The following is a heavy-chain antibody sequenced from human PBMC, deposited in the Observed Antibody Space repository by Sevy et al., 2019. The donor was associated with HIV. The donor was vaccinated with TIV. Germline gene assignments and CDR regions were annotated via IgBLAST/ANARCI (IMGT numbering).Heavy chain of an antibody. CDR1: GYIFANHD. CDR3: VRNSRETGDFDY. J-gene: IGHJ4*02. CDR2: INPKSGNT. Sequence: ASVKVSCQTSGYIFANHDINWMRQATGQGPEWLGWINPKSGNTGSPQSFQGRVTMTRDTSISTAYMELSNLRSEDTAVYYCVRNSRETGDFDYWGLGTLVTVSS. V-gene: IGHV1-8*02. D-gene: IGHD7-27*01.